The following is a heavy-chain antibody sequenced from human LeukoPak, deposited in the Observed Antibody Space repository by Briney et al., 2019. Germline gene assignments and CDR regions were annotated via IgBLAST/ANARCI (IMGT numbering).Heavy chain of an antibody. V-gene: IGHV3-7*03. CDR3: ARDALLIAVAGSLDY. CDR2: IKQDGSEK. Sequence: GALRLSCAASGFTFSSYWMGWVRQAPGEGLEWVANIKQDGSEKYYVDSVKGRFTISRDNAKNSLYLQMNSLRAEDTAVYYCARDALLIAVAGSLDYWGQGTLVTVSS. J-gene: IGHJ4*02. D-gene: IGHD6-19*01. CDR1: GFTFSSYW.